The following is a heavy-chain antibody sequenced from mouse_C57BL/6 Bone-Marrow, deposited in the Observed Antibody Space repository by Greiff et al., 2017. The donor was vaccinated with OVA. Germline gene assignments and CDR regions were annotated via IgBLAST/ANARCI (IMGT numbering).Heavy chain of an antibody. J-gene: IGHJ2*01. CDR1: GFTFSDYY. CDR3: ARAVIYYDYFDY. Sequence: DVKLVESEGGLVQPGSSMKLSCTASGFTFSDYYMAWVRQVPEKGLEWVANINYDGSSTYYLDSLKSRFIISRDNAKNILYLQMSSLKSEDTATYYCARAVIYYDYFDYWGQGTTLTVSS. V-gene: IGHV5-16*01. CDR2: INYDGSST. D-gene: IGHD1-1*01.